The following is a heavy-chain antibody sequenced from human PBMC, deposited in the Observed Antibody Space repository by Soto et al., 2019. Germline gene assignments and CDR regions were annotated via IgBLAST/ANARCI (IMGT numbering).Heavy chain of an antibody. Sequence: GASVKVSCKASGYTFTSYGISWVRQAPGQGLEWMGWISAYNGNTNYAQKLQGRVTMTTDTSTSTAYMELRSLRSDDTAVYYCASSGDYEGYGAFDIWGQGTMVTVSS. D-gene: IGHD4-17*01. CDR2: ISAYNGNT. CDR1: GYTFTSYG. J-gene: IGHJ3*02. V-gene: IGHV1-18*01. CDR3: ASSGDYEGYGAFDI.